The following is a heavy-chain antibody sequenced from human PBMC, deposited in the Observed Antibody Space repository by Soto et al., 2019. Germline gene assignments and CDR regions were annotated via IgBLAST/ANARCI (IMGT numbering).Heavy chain of an antibody. J-gene: IGHJ4*02. CDR2: ISSSGSTI. V-gene: IGHV3-48*04. Sequence: PGGSLRLSCAASGFTFSSYAMSWVRQAPGKGLEWVSYISSSGSTIYYADSVKGRFTISRDNAKNSLYLQMNSLRAEDTAVYYCARREYSGYDHPGALDYWGQGTLVTSPQ. D-gene: IGHD5-12*01. CDR1: GFTFSSYA. CDR3: ARREYSGYDHPGALDY.